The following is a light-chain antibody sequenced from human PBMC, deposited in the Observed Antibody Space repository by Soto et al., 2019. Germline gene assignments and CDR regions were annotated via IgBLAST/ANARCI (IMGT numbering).Light chain of an antibody. CDR1: QGISSY. Sequence: QLTQSPSFLSASVGDRVTITCRASQGISSYLAWYQQKPGKAPKLLIYAASTLHSGVPSRFSGSGSGTEFSLTIRGLQPDDFATYYCQQLDSFTLTFGGGTKVDIK. CDR2: AAS. J-gene: IGKJ4*01. CDR3: QQLDSFTLT. V-gene: IGKV1-9*01.